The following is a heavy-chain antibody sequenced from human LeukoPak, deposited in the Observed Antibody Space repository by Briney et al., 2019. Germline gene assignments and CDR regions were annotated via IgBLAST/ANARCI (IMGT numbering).Heavy chain of an antibody. CDR1: GFTFSSYS. D-gene: IGHD2-2*01. V-gene: IGHV3-21*01. J-gene: IGHJ4*02. Sequence: GGSLRLSCAASGFTFSSYSMNWVRQAPGKGLEWVSSISSSSSYIYYADSVKGRFTISRDNAKNSLYQQMNSLRAEDTAVYYCARSWDIVVVPAAMSFDYWGQGTLVTVSS. CDR3: ARSWDIVVVPAAMSFDY. CDR2: ISSSSSYI.